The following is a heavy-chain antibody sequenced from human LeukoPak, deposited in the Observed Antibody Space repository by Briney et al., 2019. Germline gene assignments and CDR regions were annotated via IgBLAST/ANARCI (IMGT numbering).Heavy chain of an antibody. J-gene: IGHJ4*02. V-gene: IGHV4-30-2*01. D-gene: IGHD3-10*01. CDR3: ARDPTGGSGSYFDY. Sequence: SETLSLTCAVSGGSISSGGYFWSWIRQPPGKGLEWIGYIYHSGSTYYNPSLKSRVTISVDRSKNQFSLKLSSVTAADTAVYYCARDPTGGSGSYFDYWGQGTLVTVSS. CDR2: IYHSGST. CDR1: GGSISSGGYF.